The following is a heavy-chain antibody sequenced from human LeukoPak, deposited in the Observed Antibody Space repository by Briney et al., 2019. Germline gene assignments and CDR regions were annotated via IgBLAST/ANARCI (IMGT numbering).Heavy chain of an antibody. CDR1: GYSINNYW. Sequence: RGESLKISCKGSGYSINNYWIGWVRQMPGKGLEWMGIIYPADSDIRYSPSFQGQVTISADKSISTAYLQWSSLKASDTAMYYCARQEYCSGGSCYTWFDPWGQGTLVTASS. CDR2: IYPADSDI. D-gene: IGHD2-15*01. V-gene: IGHV5-51*01. CDR3: ARQEYCSGGSCYTWFDP. J-gene: IGHJ5*02.